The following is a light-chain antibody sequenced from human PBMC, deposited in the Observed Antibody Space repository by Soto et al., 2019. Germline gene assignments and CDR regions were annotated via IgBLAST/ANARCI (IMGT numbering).Light chain of an antibody. Sequence: QSALTQPPSASGSPGQSVTISCTGTSSDVGGYNYVSWYQQYPGKAPKLMIYEVSKRPSGVPDRFSGSKSGNTASLTVSGLQAEDEANYYCTSYVGSNTWVFGGGTKLTVL. V-gene: IGLV2-8*01. CDR1: SSDVGGYNY. CDR2: EVS. CDR3: TSYVGSNTWV. J-gene: IGLJ3*02.